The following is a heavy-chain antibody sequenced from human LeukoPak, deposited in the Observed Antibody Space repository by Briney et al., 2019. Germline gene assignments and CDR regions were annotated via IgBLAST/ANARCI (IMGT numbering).Heavy chain of an antibody. J-gene: IGHJ4*02. V-gene: IGHV4-34*01. D-gene: IGHD6-19*01. Sequence: PSETLSLTCAVYGGSFSGYYWSWIRQPPGKGLEWIGEINHSGSTNYNPSLKSRVTISVDTSKNQFSLKLSSVTAAHTAVYYCARGPRRIAVAGGLLIGYWGQGTLVTVSS. CDR3: ARGPRRIAVAGGLLIGY. CDR2: INHSGST. CDR1: GGSFSGYY.